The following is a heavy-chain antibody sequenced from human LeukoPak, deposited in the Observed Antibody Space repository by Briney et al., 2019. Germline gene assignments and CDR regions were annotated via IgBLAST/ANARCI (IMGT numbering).Heavy chain of an antibody. CDR3: ARVATVTTTLIRYYYYYYMDV. Sequence: SETLSLTCTVSGGSIDSYYWSWIRQPPGKGLEWIGYIYYSGSTNYNPSLKSRVTISVHTSKNQFSLKLSSVTAADTAVYYCARVATVTTTLIRYYYYYYMDVWGKGTTVTVSS. D-gene: IGHD4-11*01. V-gene: IGHV4-59*12. CDR1: GGSIDSYY. J-gene: IGHJ6*03. CDR2: IYYSGST.